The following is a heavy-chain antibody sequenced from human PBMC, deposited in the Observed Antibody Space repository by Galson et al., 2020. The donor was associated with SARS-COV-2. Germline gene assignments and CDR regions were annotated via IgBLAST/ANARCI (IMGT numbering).Heavy chain of an antibody. CDR2: ISYDGSNK. D-gene: IGHD3-9*01. CDR3: ASAYYDILTGADY. V-gene: IGHV3-30*04. CDR1: GFTFSSYA. Sequence: GGSLRLSCAASGFTFSSYAMHWVRQAPGKGLEWVAVISYDGSNKYYADSVKGRFTISRDNSKNTLYLQMNSLRAEDTPVYYCASAYYDILTGADYWGQGPLVTVSS. J-gene: IGHJ4*02.